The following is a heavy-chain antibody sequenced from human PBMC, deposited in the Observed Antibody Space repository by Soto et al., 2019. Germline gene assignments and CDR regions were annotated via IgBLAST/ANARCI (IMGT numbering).Heavy chain of an antibody. Sequence: VGSLRLSCAASGFTFRNYAMSWVRQAPGKGLDWVSTISVSGGTTYYAGSVKGRFTISRDNSKNTLYLQMNSLRAEDTALYYCAKGLYYYDSSGYRLFDSWGQGTLVTVS. V-gene: IGHV3-23*01. CDR1: GFTFRNYA. D-gene: IGHD3-22*01. J-gene: IGHJ4*02. CDR2: ISVSGGTT. CDR3: AKGLYYYDSSGYRLFDS.